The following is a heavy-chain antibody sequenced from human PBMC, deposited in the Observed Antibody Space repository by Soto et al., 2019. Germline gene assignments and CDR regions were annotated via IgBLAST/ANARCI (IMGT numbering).Heavy chain of an antibody. CDR3: ARYHQDQGYMFRPSPFDP. D-gene: IGHD3-10*02. CDR1: GYSFTSYW. Sequence: GESLKISCKGSGYSFTSYWIGWVRQMPGKGLEWMGIIYPGDSDTRYSPSFQGQVTISADKSSSTAYLQWSSLKASDTAMYYSARYHQDQGYMFRPSPFDPWGQGPLFTVSS. CDR2: IYPGDSDT. V-gene: IGHV5-51*01. J-gene: IGHJ5*02.